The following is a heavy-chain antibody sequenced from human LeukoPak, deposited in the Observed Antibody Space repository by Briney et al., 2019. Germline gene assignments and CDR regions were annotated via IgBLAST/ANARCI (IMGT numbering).Heavy chain of an antibody. Sequence: SQTLSLTCSVSGASIRSGDHHWSWLRQSPGKGLEWIGYIYFSGSRSSNPSLRSRLTISVDTSKNQFSLKLNSVTAADTALYYCARGGGGYTLYSFDYWGQGALVTVSS. CDR3: ARGGGGYTLYSFDY. J-gene: IGHJ4*02. CDR2: IYFSGSR. CDR1: GASIRSGDHH. D-gene: IGHD3-22*01. V-gene: IGHV4-30-4*08.